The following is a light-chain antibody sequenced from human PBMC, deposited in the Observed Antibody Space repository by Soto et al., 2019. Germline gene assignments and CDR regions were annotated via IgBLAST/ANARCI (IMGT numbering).Light chain of an antibody. J-gene: IGLJ3*02. CDR2: LNSDGSH. CDR3: QTWGTGIHV. CDR1: SGHSSYA. Sequence: QPVLTQSPSASASLGASVKLTCTLSSGHSSYAIAWHQQQPEKGPRYLMKLNSDGSHSKGDGIPDRFSGSSSGAERHLTISSLQSEDEADYYCQTWGTGIHVFGGGTKLTVL. V-gene: IGLV4-69*01.